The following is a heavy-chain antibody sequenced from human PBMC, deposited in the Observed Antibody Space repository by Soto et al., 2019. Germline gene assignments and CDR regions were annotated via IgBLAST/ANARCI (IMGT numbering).Heavy chain of an antibody. J-gene: IGHJ6*02. CDR3: ARGGNVVGVVADYGMDV. Sequence: QVHLVQSGTEVKKPGASVKVSCKASGYTFTNYAIHWVRQAPGQRLEWLGWINAANGNTKSSQQFQDRVTITRDTSATPAYMELSSLRSEDTAVDYCARGGNVVGVVADYGMDVWGQGTKVTVSS. D-gene: IGHD2-15*01. CDR2: INAANGNT. CDR1: GYTFTNYA. V-gene: IGHV1-3*01.